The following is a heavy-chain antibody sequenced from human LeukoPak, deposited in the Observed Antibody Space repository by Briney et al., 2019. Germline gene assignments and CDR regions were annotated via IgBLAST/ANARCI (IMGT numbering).Heavy chain of an antibody. CDR1: GYTCTAYY. V-gene: IGHV1-2*02. CDR3: ARDLSPRYDFWSGYYPRGY. Sequence: ASVKVSCKASGYTCTAYYMHWVQQAPGQGLEWMGWINPNSGGTNYAQKFQGRVTMTRDTSISTAYMELSRLRSDDTAVYYCARDLSPRYDFWSGYYPRGYWGQGTLVTVSS. CDR2: INPNSGGT. J-gene: IGHJ4*02. D-gene: IGHD3-3*01.